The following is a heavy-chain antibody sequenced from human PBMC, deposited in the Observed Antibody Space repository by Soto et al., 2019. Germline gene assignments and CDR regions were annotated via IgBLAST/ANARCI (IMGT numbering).Heavy chain of an antibody. CDR2: IIPIFGTA. J-gene: IGHJ4*02. V-gene: IGHV1-69*13. Sequence: ASVKVSCKASGGTFSSYAISWVRQAPGQGLEWMGGIIPIFGTANYAQKFQGRVTITADESTSTAYMELSSLRSEDTAVYYCAGLRTYGGYGYWGQGTLVTSPQ. CDR1: GGTFSSYA. CDR3: AGLRTYGGYGY. D-gene: IGHD5-12*01.